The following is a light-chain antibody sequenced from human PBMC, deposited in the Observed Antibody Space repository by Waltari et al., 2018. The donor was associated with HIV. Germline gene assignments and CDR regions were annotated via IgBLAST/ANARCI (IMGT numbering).Light chain of an antibody. CDR1: SLRRYS. CDR3: DSRDTNDKHHV. Sequence: SSDLTQDPAVSVALGQTVRITCQGDSLRRYSANWYQQKPGQAPVVVMDGKDNRPSVIPDRFSVSSSGNTGSLTITGAQAEDEAVYYCDSRDTNDKHHVFGTGTKVTV. J-gene: IGLJ1*01. V-gene: IGLV3-19*01. CDR2: GKD.